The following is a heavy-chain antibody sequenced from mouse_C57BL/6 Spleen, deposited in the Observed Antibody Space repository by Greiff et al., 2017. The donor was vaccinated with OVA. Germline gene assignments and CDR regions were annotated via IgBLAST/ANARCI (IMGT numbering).Heavy chain of an antibody. CDR2: INPSTGGT. CDR3: ARSAYGSSYFDY. J-gene: IGHJ2*01. V-gene: IGHV1-42*01. Sequence: EVQLQQSGPELVKPGASVKISCKASGYSFTGYYMNWVKQSPEKSLEWIGEINPSTGGTTYNQKFKAKATLTVDKSSSTAYMQLKSLTSEDSAVYYCARSAYGSSYFDYWGQGTTLTVSS. CDR1: GYSFTGYY. D-gene: IGHD1-1*01.